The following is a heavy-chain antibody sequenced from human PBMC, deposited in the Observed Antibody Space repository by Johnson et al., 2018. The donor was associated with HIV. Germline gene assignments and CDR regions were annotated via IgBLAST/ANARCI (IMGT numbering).Heavy chain of an antibody. CDR2: ISYDGSNK. V-gene: IGHV3-30*04. J-gene: IGHJ3*02. CDR3: AKEGLRSSLRSGDAFDI. Sequence: QVQLVESGGGVVQPGRSLRLSCAASGFTFSSYAMHWVRQAPGKGLEWVAVISYDGSNKYYADSVKGRFTNSRDNSKNTLYLQMNSLRAEDTAVHYCAKEGLRSSLRSGDAFDIWGHGTLVTVSS. D-gene: IGHD6-6*01. CDR1: GFTFSSYA.